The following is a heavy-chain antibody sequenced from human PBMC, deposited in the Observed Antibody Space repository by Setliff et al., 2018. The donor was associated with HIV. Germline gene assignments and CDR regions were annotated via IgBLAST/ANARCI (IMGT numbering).Heavy chain of an antibody. CDR2: ITVGDGNT. CDR3: ARDGTDY. CDR1: GYTFTSYA. J-gene: IGHJ4*02. Sequence: ASVKVSCKASGYTFTSYAIHWVRQAPGQRLEWMGWITVGDGNTKYSQKFQGRVTITRDTSASTAYMELSSLRSEDTAVYYCARDGTDYWGQGTRVTVSS. V-gene: IGHV1-3*01. D-gene: IGHD1-26*01.